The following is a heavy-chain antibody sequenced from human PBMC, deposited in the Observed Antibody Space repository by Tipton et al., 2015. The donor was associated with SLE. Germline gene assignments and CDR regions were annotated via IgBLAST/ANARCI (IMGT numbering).Heavy chain of an antibody. J-gene: IGHJ5*02. CDR2: FYYSGST. CDR1: GASVSSYY. D-gene: IGHD6-13*01. V-gene: IGHV4-59*02. CDR3: ARGGEAAAGYSWFDP. Sequence: TLSLTCTVSGASVSSYYWSWIRQPPGKGLEWIGYFYYSGSTNYNPSLKSRVTTSVDTSKNQFSLKLTSVTAADTATYFCARGGEAAAGYSWFDPWGQGTLVTVSS.